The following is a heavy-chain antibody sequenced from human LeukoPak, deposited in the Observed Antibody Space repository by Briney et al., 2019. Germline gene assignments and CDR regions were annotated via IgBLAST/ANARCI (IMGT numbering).Heavy chain of an antibody. CDR1: GDSISSGSYY. J-gene: IGHJ4*02. CDR3: ARAPRGVAVAGTLRHFDY. V-gene: IGHV4-61*02. D-gene: IGHD6-19*01. Sequence: PSETLSLTCTVSGDSISSGSYYRSWIRQPAGKGLEWIGRIYTSGSTNYNPSLKSRVTISVDTSKNQFSLKLSSVTAADTAVYYCARAPRGVAVAGTLRHFDYWGQGTLVTVSS. CDR2: IYTSGST.